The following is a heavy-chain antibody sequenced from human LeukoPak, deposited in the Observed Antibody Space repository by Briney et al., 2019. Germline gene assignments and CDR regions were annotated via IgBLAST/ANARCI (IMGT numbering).Heavy chain of an antibody. Sequence: PGGSLRLSCAASGFTFSSYGMHWVREAPGKGLEWVAVISYDGSNKYYADSVKGRFTISRDNSKKTLYLQMNSLRAEDTAVYYCAKDSGRATIAAEYFQHWGQGTLVTVSS. CDR1: GFTFSSYG. J-gene: IGHJ1*01. D-gene: IGHD1-26*01. V-gene: IGHV3-30*18. CDR2: ISYDGSNK. CDR3: AKDSGRATIAAEYFQH.